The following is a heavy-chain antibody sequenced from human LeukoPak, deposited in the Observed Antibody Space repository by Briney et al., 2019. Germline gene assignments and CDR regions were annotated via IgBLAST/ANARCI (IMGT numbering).Heavy chain of an antibody. CDR1: GFTVSSNY. D-gene: IGHD5-12*01. CDR2: IYSGGST. Sequence: GGSLRLSCAASGFTVSSNYMSWVRQAPGKGLEWVSVIYSGGSTYYADSVKGRFTISRDNSKNTLYLQMNSLRAEDTAVYYCARSRGYSGYDLGDAFDIWGQGTMVTVSS. J-gene: IGHJ3*02. V-gene: IGHV3-53*01. CDR3: ARSRGYSGYDLGDAFDI.